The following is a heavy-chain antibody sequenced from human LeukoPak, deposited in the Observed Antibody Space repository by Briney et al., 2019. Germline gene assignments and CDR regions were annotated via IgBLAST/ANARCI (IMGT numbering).Heavy chain of an antibody. CDR1: GYSFTSYW. CDR3: ARPQAITYYYDSSGYYLGGDAFDI. CDR2: IYPGDSDT. Sequence: GESLKISCKGSGYSFTSYWIGWVRQMPGKGLGWMGIIYPGDSDTRYSPSFQGQVTISADKSISTAYLQWSSLKASDTAMYYCARPQAITYYYDSSGYYLGGDAFDIWGQGTMVTVS. D-gene: IGHD3-22*01. V-gene: IGHV5-51*01. J-gene: IGHJ3*02.